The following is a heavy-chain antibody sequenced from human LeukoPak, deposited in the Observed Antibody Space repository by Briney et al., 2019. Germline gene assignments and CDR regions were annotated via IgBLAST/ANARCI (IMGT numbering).Heavy chain of an antibody. Sequence: PSETLCLTCTVSGGSISSYYWSWIRQPAGKGLEWIGRIYTSGSTNYNPSLKNRVIMSVDTSKNQFSLQLSSVTAADTDVYYCARGLNYDFWSGILAWFDLWGQGTLVTVSS. V-gene: IGHV4-4*07. CDR3: ARGLNYDFWSGILAWFDL. CDR2: IYTSGST. D-gene: IGHD3-3*01. J-gene: IGHJ5*02. CDR1: GGSISSYY.